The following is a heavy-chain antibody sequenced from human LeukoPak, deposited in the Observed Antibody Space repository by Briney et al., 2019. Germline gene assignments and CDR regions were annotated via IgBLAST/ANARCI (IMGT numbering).Heavy chain of an antibody. Sequence: GGSLRLSCAASGFTFSSYAMSWVRQAPGKGLEWVSAISGSGGSTYYADSVKGRFTISRDNSKNTLYLQMYSLRAEDTAVYYCANRGSYEYYFDYWGQGTLVTVSS. J-gene: IGHJ4*02. CDR3: ANRGSYEYYFDY. D-gene: IGHD1-26*01. V-gene: IGHV3-23*01. CDR1: GFTFSSYA. CDR2: ISGSGGST.